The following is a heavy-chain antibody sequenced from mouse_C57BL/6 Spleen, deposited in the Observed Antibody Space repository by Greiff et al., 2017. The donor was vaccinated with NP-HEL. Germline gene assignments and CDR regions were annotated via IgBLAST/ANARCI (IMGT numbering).Heavy chain of an antibody. Sequence: VQLQESGPGLVAPSPSLSISCTVSGFSLTSYGVRWVRQPPGQGLEWLGVIWGDGSTNYHSALISRLSIRKDDSKCKVFLKLNSLQTDDTATYYCAKFYSKAWYFDVWGTGTTVTVSS. J-gene: IGHJ1*03. D-gene: IGHD2-5*01. CDR1: GFSLTSYG. CDR3: AKFYSKAWYFDV. CDR2: IWGDGST. V-gene: IGHV2-3*01.